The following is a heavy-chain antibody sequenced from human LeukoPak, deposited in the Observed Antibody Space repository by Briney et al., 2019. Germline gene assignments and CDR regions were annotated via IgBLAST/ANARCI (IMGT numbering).Heavy chain of an antibody. CDR2: ISSSGSTI. D-gene: IGHD2-8*01. Sequence: PGGSLRLSCAASGFTFSSYSMNWVRQAPGKGLEWVSYISSSGSTIYYADSVKGRFTISRDDAKNSLFLQMNSLRADDTAVYYCARDLFCSYGVCPVWGQGTTVTVSS. V-gene: IGHV3-48*04. CDR1: GFTFSSYS. CDR3: ARDLFCSYGVCPV. J-gene: IGHJ6*02.